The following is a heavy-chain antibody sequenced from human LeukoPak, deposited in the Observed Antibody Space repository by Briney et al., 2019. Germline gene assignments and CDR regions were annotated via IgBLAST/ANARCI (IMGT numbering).Heavy chain of an antibody. CDR3: AKVRGYYDSSGYDFDY. J-gene: IGHJ4*02. V-gene: IGHV3-21*04. CDR1: GFTFSSCS. Sequence: GGSLRLSCAASGFTFSSCSMNWVRQAPGKGLEWVSSITGSSSYISYADSVKGRFTISRDNSKNTLYLQMNSLRAEDTAVYYCAKVRGYYDSSGYDFDYWGQGTLVTVSS. D-gene: IGHD3-22*01. CDR2: ITGSSSYI.